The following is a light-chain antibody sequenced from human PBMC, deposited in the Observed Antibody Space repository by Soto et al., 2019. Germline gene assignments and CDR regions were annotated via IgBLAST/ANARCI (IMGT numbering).Light chain of an antibody. CDR1: QSVSRN. Sequence: ETVTTQSPATLSVSPGERATLSCRASQSVSRNLGWYQQKPGQAPRPLIYGASTRATGIPARFSGAGSGTDFTLTISRLEPEDFALYYCQQHDILPITFGQGTRLEIK. CDR3: QQHDILPIT. J-gene: IGKJ5*01. V-gene: IGKV3-15*01. CDR2: GAS.